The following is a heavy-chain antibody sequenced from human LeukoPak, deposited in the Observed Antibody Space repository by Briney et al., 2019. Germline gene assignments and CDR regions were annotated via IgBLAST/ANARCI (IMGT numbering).Heavy chain of an antibody. CDR2: INPNSGNT. J-gene: IGHJ4*02. Sequence: ASVTVSFKAAASGFTSYDINWLRQAPGQGLELMGWINPNSGNTGYAQKFQGRVTMTRNTSISTAYMELSSLRSEDTAVYYCASSITIFGVVTTDTFDYWGQGTLVTVSS. V-gene: IGHV1-8*01. CDR1: ASGFTSYD. D-gene: IGHD3-3*01. CDR3: ASSITIFGVVTTDTFDY.